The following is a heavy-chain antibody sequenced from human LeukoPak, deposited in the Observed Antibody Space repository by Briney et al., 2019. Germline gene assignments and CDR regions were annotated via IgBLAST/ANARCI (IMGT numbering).Heavy chain of an antibody. V-gene: IGHV2-70*04. CDR3: ARTSYYGGIDY. CDR1: GFSLSTRGMR. CDR2: IDWDDDK. D-gene: IGHD3-10*01. Sequence: SGPALVKPTQTLTLTCTFSGFSLSTRGMRVSWIRQPPGKALEWLARIDWDDDKFYSTPLKTRLTISKDTSKNQVVLTMTNMDPVDTATYYCARTSYYGGIDYWGQGTLVTVSS. J-gene: IGHJ4*02.